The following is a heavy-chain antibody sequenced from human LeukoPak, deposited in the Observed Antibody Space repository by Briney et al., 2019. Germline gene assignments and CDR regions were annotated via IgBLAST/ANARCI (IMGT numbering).Heavy chain of an antibody. CDR2: IYTSGST. J-gene: IGHJ4*02. CDR1: GGSISSGSYY. V-gene: IGHV4-61*02. D-gene: IGHD5-24*01. CDR3: ARLSRDGYNFVDY. Sequence: KPSETLSLTCTVSGGSISSGSYYWSWIRQPAGKGLEWIGRIYTSGSTNYNPSLKSRVTISVDTSKNQFSLKLSSVTAADTAVYYCARLSRDGYNFVDYWDQGTLVTVSS.